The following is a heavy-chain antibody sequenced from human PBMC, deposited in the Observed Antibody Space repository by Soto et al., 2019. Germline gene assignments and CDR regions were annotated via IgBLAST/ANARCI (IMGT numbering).Heavy chain of an antibody. CDR1: GGSVSSGSYY. Sequence: QVQLQESGPGLVKPSETLSLTCTVSGGSVSSGSYYWSWIRQLPGKGLECIGYIYYSGSTNYNPSLKSRVTISVDTSKNQFSLKLSSVTAADTAVYYCARVSSSWGLVNYFDYWGQGTLVTVSS. J-gene: IGHJ4*02. CDR3: ARVSSSWGLVNYFDY. CDR2: IYYSGST. D-gene: IGHD6-13*01. V-gene: IGHV4-61*01.